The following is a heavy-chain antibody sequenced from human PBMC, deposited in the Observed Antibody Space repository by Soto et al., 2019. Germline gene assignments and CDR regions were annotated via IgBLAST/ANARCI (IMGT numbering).Heavy chain of an antibody. CDR1: SGSISSSNW. V-gene: IGHV4-4*02. CDR2: IYHSGST. CDR3: ARDGDYYGSGSYLVD. Sequence: QVQLQESGPGLVKPSGTLSLTCAVSSGSISSSNWWSWVRQPPGKGLEWIGEIYHSGSTNYNPSLKSRVTISVDKSKNQFSQKLSSVTATDTAVYYCARDGDYYGSGSYLVDWGQGTLVTLSS. D-gene: IGHD3-10*01. J-gene: IGHJ4*02.